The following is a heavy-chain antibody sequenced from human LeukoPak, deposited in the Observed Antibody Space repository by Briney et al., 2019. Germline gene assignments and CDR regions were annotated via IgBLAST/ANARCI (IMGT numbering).Heavy chain of an antibody. V-gene: IGHV1-8*03. J-gene: IGHJ6*03. D-gene: IGHD3-3*01. CDR3: ARGQLIFGVVYYYYMDV. Sequence: ASVKVSCNASGYTFTSYDINWVRQATGQGLEWMGWMNPNSGNTGYAQKFQGRVTITRNTSISTAYMKLSSLRSEDTAVYYCARGQLIFGVVYYYYMDVWGKGTTVTVSS. CDR1: GYTFTSYD. CDR2: MNPNSGNT.